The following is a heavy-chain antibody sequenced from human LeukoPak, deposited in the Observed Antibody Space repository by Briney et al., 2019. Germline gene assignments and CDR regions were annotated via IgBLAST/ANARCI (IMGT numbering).Heavy chain of an antibody. D-gene: IGHD6-13*01. J-gene: IGHJ5*02. CDR3: ARHKFGVKQLAT. CDR2: IYTSGST. Sequence: SETLSLTCTVSGGSVSSYYWSWIRQPPGKGLEWIGYIYTSGSTNYNPSLKSRVTISVDTSKNQFSLKLSSVTAADTAVYYCARHKFGVKQLATWGQGTLVTVSS. V-gene: IGHV4-4*09. CDR1: GGSVSSYY.